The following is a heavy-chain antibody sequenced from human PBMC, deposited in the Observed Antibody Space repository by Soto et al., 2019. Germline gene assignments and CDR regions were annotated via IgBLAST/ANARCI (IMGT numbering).Heavy chain of an antibody. CDR1: GYTFTSYG. D-gene: IGHD2-2*01. Sequence: ASVKVSCKASGYTFTSYGISWVRQAPGQGLEWMGWISAYNGNTNYAQKLQGRVTMTTDTSTSTAYMELRSLRSDDTAVYYCAREGYCSSTSCYAAYFDYWGQGTLVTVSS. V-gene: IGHV1-18*01. J-gene: IGHJ4*02. CDR3: AREGYCSSTSCYAAYFDY. CDR2: ISAYNGNT.